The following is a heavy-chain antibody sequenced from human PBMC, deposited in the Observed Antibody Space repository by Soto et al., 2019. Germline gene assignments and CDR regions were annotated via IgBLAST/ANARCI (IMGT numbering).Heavy chain of an antibody. V-gene: IGHV1-69*13. J-gene: IGHJ5*02. CDR1: GGTFSSYA. CDR2: IIPIFGTA. CDR3: ASVAARQNWFDP. D-gene: IGHD6-6*01. Sequence: ASVKVSCKASGGTFSSYAISWVRQAPGQGLEWMGGIIPIFGTANYAQKFQGRVTITADESASTAYMELSSLRSEDTAVYYCASVAARQNWFDPWGQGTLVTVSS.